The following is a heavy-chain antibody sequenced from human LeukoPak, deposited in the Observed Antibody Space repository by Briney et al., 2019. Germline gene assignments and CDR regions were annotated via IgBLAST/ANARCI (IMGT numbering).Heavy chain of an antibody. CDR1: GGSFSGYY. J-gene: IGHJ4*02. CDR2: INHSGST. Sequence: SETPSLTCAVYGGSFSGYYWSWIRQPPGKGLEWIGEINHSGSTNYNPSLKSRVTISVDTSKNQFSLKLSSVTAADTAVYYCARGGRGSVVPAARPIYFDYWGQGTLVTVSS. CDR3: ARGGRGSVVPAARPIYFDY. V-gene: IGHV4-34*01. D-gene: IGHD2-2*02.